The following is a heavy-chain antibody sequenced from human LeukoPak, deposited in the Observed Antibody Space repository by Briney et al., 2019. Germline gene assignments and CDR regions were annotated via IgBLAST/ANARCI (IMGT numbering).Heavy chain of an antibody. J-gene: IGHJ6*02. CDR2: SSANDEQT. V-gene: IGHV3-23*01. Sequence: VGTLRLSCAASRLGISGFAMTWVRQAPRRGLEWVFSSANDEQTHYSESASGRFAISKVTFQHLLYLEMNTLIAEDTAVYYCSIYLHYYVAMDVWGQGTTVTVSS. D-gene: IGHD3-10*02. CDR3: SIYLHYYVAMDV. CDR1: RLGISGFA.